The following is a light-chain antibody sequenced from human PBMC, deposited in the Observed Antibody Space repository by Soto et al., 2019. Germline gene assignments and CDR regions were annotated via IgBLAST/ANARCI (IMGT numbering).Light chain of an antibody. CDR3: QQYGSSPIT. CDR2: GAS. V-gene: IGKV3-20*01. CDR1: ERIYSAY. J-gene: IGKJ5*01. Sequence: EVVLTQSPGTLSLSRGERATLSCRASERIYSAYLGWYQQKPGQAPRLLIYGASTRATGIPARFSGSGSGTVFTLTINRLEPEDFALYYCQQYGSSPITFGQGTRLEIK.